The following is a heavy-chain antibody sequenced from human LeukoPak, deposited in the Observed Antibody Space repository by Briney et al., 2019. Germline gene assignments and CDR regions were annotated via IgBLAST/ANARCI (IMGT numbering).Heavy chain of an antibody. V-gene: IGHV3-23*01. D-gene: IGHD1-26*01. Sequence: GGSLRLSCAASGFTFNSNGMSWVRQAPGKGLEWVSVISASGGSTYYADSVKGRFTISRDNSKNTLYLQINSLRVEDTAVYYCTKFSLRGTYSFDHWGQGTLVTVSS. J-gene: IGHJ4*02. CDR2: ISASGGST. CDR3: TKFSLRGTYSFDH. CDR1: GFTFNSNG.